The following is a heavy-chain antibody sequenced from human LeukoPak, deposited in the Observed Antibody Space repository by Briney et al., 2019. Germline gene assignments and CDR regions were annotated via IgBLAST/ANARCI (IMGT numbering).Heavy chain of an antibody. J-gene: IGHJ4*02. CDR3: TRDSGLTGYDLLDY. CDR2: IKNDGSEK. V-gene: IGHV3-7*01. D-gene: IGHD5-12*01. CDR1: GFPFSTYW. Sequence: GGSLRLSCAASGFPFSTYWITWVRQAPGKGLEWVANIKNDGSEKNYVDSVKGRFTISRDNAENSLFLQMNSLRAEDTAIYYCTRDSGLTGYDLLDYGGQGTLVTVSS.